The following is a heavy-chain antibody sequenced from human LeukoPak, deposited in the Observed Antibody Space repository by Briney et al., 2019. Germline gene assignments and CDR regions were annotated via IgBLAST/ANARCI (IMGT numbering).Heavy chain of an antibody. Sequence: GGSLRLSCAASGFTFSSYAMSWVRQAPGKGLEWVSAISGSGGSTYYADSVKGRFTISRDNSKNTLYLQMNSLRAEDTAVYYCVKSRFLEWLLFDYWGQGTLVTVSS. CDR2: ISGSGGST. V-gene: IGHV3-23*01. J-gene: IGHJ4*02. CDR3: VKSRFLEWLLFDY. CDR1: GFTFSSYA. D-gene: IGHD3-3*01.